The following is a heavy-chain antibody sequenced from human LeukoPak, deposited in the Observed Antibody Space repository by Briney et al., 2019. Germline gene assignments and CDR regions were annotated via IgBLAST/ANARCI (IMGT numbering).Heavy chain of an antibody. CDR2: IRYDGSNK. CDR1: GFTFSSYG. CDR3: AKDDILAAAVRRGAFDI. Sequence: GGSLRLSCAASGFTFSSYGMHWVRQAPGKGLEWVAFIRYDGSNKYYADSVKGRFTISRDNSKNTLYLQMNSLRAEDTAVYYCAKDDILAAAVRRGAFDIWGQGTMVTVSS. J-gene: IGHJ3*02. V-gene: IGHV3-30*02. D-gene: IGHD6-13*01.